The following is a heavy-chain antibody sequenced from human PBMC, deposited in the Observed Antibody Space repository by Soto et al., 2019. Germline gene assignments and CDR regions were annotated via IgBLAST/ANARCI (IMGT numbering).Heavy chain of an antibody. CDR2: IGTTGDT. D-gene: IGHD3-22*01. CDR1: GFTFSGYD. CDR3: ARAIGPTLFDY. V-gene: IGHV3-13*04. J-gene: IGHJ4*02. Sequence: QSGGSLRLSCSASGFTFSGYDMHWVRQGTGKGLEWVSAIGTTGDTYYAGSVKGRFTISRENAKNSLYLQMNSLRAGDTAIYFCARAIGPTLFDYWGQGTLVTVSS.